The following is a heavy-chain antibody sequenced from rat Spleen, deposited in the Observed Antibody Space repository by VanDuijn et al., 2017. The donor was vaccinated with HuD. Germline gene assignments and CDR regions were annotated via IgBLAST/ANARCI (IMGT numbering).Heavy chain of an antibody. CDR2: ISPSSGTI. V-gene: IGHV5-34*01. CDR3: ARNYGGSPFEY. J-gene: IGHJ2*01. Sequence: EVQLVESGGGLVQPGRSLKLSCAASGFTFNRYWMYWVRQAPGKGLEWIAYISPSSGTIHYADTVRGRFTISRDNAKNTLYLQVSSLRSEDTALFYCARNYGGSPFEYWGHGVMVTVSS. CDR1: GFTFNRYW. D-gene: IGHD1-11*01.